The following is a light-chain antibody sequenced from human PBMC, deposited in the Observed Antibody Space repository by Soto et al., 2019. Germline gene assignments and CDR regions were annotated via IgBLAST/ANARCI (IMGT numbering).Light chain of an antibody. CDR2: EVS. V-gene: IGLV2-8*01. J-gene: IGLJ1*01. Sequence: QSVLTQPPSASGSPGQSVTISCTGTSSDVGGYNYVSWYQQHPGKAPKLMIYEVSKRPSGVPDRFSGSKSGNTASLTVSGLQAADEADCYCTSYAGSNTLGVFGTGTKVTVL. CDR3: TSYAGSNTLGV. CDR1: SSDVGGYNY.